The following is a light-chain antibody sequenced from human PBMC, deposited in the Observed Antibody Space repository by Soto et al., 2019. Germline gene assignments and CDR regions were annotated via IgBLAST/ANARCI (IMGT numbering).Light chain of an antibody. Sequence: QSVLAQPASVSGFPGQSITISCTGTSREDGSYDFVSWYQQHPGKAPKLMISDVSNRPSGGFNRFSCSKSGNTASLTISGLQAEDEADYYCSSYTSSKTYVFGNGTKVTVL. CDR3: SSYTSSKTYV. J-gene: IGLJ1*01. CDR2: DVS. V-gene: IGLV2-14*01. CDR1: SREDGSYDF.